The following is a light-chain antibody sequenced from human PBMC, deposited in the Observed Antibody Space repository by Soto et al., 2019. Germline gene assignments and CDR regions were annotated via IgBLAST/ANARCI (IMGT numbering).Light chain of an antibody. CDR1: SSDVGGYNY. CDR3: SSYAGSILYV. V-gene: IGLV2-8*01. Sequence: ALTQPPSASGSPGQLVTISCTGTSSDVGGYNYVSWYQQYPGKAPKLMIYEVNKRPSGVPDRFSGSKSGNTASLTVSGLQAEDEADYYCSSYAGSILYVFGTGTKVTVL. CDR2: EVN. J-gene: IGLJ1*01.